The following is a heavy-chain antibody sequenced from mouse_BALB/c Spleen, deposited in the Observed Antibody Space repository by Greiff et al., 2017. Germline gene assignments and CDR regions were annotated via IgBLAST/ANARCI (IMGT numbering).Heavy chain of an antibody. D-gene: IGHD2-4*01. CDR1: GYTFTSYT. J-gene: IGHJ3*01. CDR3: ARYDYDRFAY. Sequence: VQLKESAAELARPGASVKMSCKASGYTFTSYTMHWVKQRPGQGLEWIGYINPSSGYTEYNQKFKDKTTLTADKSSSTAYMQLSSLTSEDSAVYYCARYDYDRFAYWGQGTLVTVAA. V-gene: IGHV1-4*02. CDR2: INPSSGYT.